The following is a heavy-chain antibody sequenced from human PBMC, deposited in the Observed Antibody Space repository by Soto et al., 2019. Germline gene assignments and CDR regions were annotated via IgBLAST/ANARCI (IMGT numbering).Heavy chain of an antibody. J-gene: IGHJ5*02. V-gene: IGHV4-39*01. Sequence: QLQLQESGPGLVKPSETLSLTCTVSGGSISSSSYYWGWIRQPPGKGLEWIGSIYYSGSTYYNPSLKSRVTISVDTSKNQFSLKLSSVTAADTAVHYCARHRPRRPAAMSNWFDPWGQGTLVTVSS. CDR3: ARHRPRRPAAMSNWFDP. D-gene: IGHD2-2*01. CDR1: GGSISSSSYY. CDR2: IYYSGST.